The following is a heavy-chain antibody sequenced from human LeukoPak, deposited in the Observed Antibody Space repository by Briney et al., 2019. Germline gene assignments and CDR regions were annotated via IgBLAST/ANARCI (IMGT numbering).Heavy chain of an antibody. Sequence: SETLSLTCTVSGYSISTGYYWDWIRQPPGKGLEWIGTFYHGGSTNYNPSLKSRVTISVDTSKNQFSLKLSSVTAADTAVYFCARGPYSYDSSGAFDIWGQGTMVTVSS. J-gene: IGHJ3*02. D-gene: IGHD3-22*01. CDR2: FYHGGST. CDR3: ARGPYSYDSSGAFDI. CDR1: GYSISTGYY. V-gene: IGHV4-38-2*02.